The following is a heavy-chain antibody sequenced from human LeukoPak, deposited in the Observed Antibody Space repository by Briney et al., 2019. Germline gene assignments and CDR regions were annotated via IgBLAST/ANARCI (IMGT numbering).Heavy chain of an antibody. CDR2: ISSSSSYI. CDR3: ARGPPGYYDSSPLDY. J-gene: IGHJ4*02. D-gene: IGHD3-22*01. V-gene: IGHV3-21*01. Sequence: GGSLRLSCAASGFTFSSYSMNWVRQAPGKGLEWVSSISSSSSYIYYADSVKGRFTISRDNAKNSLYLQMNSLRAEDTAVYYRARGPPGYYDSSPLDYWGQGTLVTVSS. CDR1: GFTFSSYS.